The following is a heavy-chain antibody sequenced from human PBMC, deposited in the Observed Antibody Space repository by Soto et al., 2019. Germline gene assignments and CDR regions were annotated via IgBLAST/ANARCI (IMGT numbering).Heavy chain of an antibody. D-gene: IGHD2-21*01. CDR2: ITNSGDRG. Sequence: PGGALRVSCAASGFTVGSYAMTWGREGPRKGLEGVASITNSGDRGEYALVVVGRFAISRDNSNNIWYFQRKNLRAGDTPLYYCAKETSGDWGYMDVWVRRPTVPVS. V-gene: IGHV3-23*01. CDR1: GFTVGSYA. CDR3: AKETSGDWGYMDV. J-gene: IGHJ6*03.